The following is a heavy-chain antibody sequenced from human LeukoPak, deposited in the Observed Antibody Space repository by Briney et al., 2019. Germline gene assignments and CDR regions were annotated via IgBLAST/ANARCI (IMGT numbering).Heavy chain of an antibody. CDR1: GGSFSGYY. Sequence: SEPLSLTCAVYGGSFSGYYWSWIRQPPGKGLEWIGEINHSGSTNYNPSLKSRVTISVDTSKNQFSLKLSSVTAADTAVYYCARVTMIVVVNWFDPWGQGTLVTVSS. CDR2: INHSGST. CDR3: ARVTMIVVVNWFDP. J-gene: IGHJ5*02. D-gene: IGHD3-22*01. V-gene: IGHV4-34*01.